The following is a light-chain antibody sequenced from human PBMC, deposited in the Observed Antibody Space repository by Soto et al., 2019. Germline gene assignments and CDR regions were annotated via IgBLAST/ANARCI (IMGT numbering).Light chain of an antibody. CDR3: QQRRTWPLT. J-gene: IGKJ4*01. CDR2: EGF. CDR1: QSVNNY. V-gene: IGKV3-11*01. Sequence: EIVLTQSPDTLSLSPGDRATLSCRASQSVNNYVGWYQQRPGQAPRLLIYEGFKRPTGIPARFSGSGSGTEFTLTINSLEPEDFAVYYCQQRRTWPLTFGGGTKIEIK.